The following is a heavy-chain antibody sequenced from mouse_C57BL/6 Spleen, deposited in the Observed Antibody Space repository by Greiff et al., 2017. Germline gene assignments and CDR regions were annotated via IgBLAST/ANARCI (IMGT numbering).Heavy chain of an antibody. Sequence: VQLQQPGAELVKPGASVKLSCKASGYTFTSYWMQWVKQRPGQGLEWIGEIDPSDSYTNYNQKFKGKATLTVDTSSSTAYMQLSSLTSEDSAVDYCARGRYGNYVGAYWGQGTLVTVSA. CDR3: ARGRYGNYVGAY. CDR1: GYTFTSYW. J-gene: IGHJ3*01. D-gene: IGHD2-10*02. CDR2: IDPSDSYT. V-gene: IGHV1-50*01.